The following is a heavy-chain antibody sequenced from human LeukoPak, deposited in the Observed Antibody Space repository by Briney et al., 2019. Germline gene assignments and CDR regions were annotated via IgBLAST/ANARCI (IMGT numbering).Heavy chain of an antibody. CDR3: ARGVGPLFDF. V-gene: IGHV3-7*04. D-gene: IGHD3-10*01. J-gene: IGHJ4*02. CDR1: GFSLSNYW. CDR2: IKQDGSEK. Sequence: GGSLRLSCAASGFSLSNYWMNWVRQAPGKGLEWVANIKQDGSEKNYVDSVKGRFSISRDNAKNSLILQMNSLRDEDTAVYYGARGVGPLFDFWGKGPLVSFS.